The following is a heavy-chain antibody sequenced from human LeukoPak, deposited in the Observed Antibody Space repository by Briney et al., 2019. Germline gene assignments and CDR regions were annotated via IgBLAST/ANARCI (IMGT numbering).Heavy chain of an antibody. CDR3: TRAPGDLWSWYDY. Sequence: GGSLRLSCAASGFIFSTYSMNWVRQAPGKGPEWVSSITSSSDTYCADSLKGRFTISRDNAKNSLYLHMNSLRAEDTAVYYCTRAPGDLWSWYDYWGQGTLVTVSS. D-gene: IGHD3-10*01. CDR1: GFIFSTYS. J-gene: IGHJ4*02. V-gene: IGHV3-21*01. CDR2: ITSSSDT.